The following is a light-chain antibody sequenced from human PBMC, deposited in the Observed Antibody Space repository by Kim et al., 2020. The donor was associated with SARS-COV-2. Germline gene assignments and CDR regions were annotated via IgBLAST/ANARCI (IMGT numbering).Light chain of an antibody. CDR2: CNS. J-gene: IGLJ3*02. CDR3: QSYDSSLNVRV. Sequence: QMVTIACTASSSNIWVGYDVHWYQCLPGTAPTLLIYCNSSRPSGVPPRFSCSKSGTSASLAITGLQAEDEADYYCQSYDSSLNVRVFGGGTKLTVL. CDR1: SSNIWVGYD. V-gene: IGLV1-40*01.